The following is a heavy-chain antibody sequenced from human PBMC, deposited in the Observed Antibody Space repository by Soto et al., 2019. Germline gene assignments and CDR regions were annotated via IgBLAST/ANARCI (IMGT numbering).Heavy chain of an antibody. CDR1: GFTFSSYW. V-gene: IGHV3-7*01. CDR2: IKQDGSEK. J-gene: IGHJ4*02. CDR3: ARDKGYSGYDFFDY. D-gene: IGHD5-12*01. Sequence: GGSLRLSCAASGFTFSSYWMSWVRQAPGKGLEWVANIKQDGSEKYYVDSVKGRFTISRDNAKNSLYLQMNSLRAEDTAVYYCARDKGYSGYDFFDYWGQGTLVTVSS.